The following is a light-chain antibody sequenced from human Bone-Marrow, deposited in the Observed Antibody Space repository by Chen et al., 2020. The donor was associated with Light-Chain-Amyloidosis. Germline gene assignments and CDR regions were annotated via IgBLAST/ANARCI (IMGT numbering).Light chain of an antibody. V-gene: IGLV2-14*01. Sequence: QSALTQPASVSGSRGQSIIISCTGTSSDVGVDNHVSWYQQHPDKAPKLMIYEVTNRPSWVPDRFSGAKSDNTASLTISGLQTEDEADYFCSSYTITNTLVFGSGTRVTVL. CDR3: SSYTITNTLV. CDR1: SSDVGVDNH. CDR2: EVT. J-gene: IGLJ1*01.